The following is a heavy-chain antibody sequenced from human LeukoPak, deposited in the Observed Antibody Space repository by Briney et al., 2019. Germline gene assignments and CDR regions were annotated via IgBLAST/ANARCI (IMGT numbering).Heavy chain of an antibody. CDR1: GLTFSSYW. CDR2: IKSDGSST. Sequence: GGSLRLSCVASGLTFSSYWMPWVRQAPGKGLVWVSRIKSDGSSTSYAGFVKGRFTISRDNAKNTLYLQMNSLRGEDTAVYYCAGDSDYGGYSRFDYWGQGTLVTVSS. D-gene: IGHD4-23*01. V-gene: IGHV3-74*01. J-gene: IGHJ4*02. CDR3: AGDSDYGGYSRFDY.